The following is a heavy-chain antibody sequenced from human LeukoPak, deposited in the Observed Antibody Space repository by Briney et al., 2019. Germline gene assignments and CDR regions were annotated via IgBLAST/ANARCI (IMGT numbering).Heavy chain of an antibody. CDR3: AREGQWLVPLYGMDV. J-gene: IGHJ6*02. D-gene: IGHD6-19*01. CDR1: GFTFSSYG. Sequence: GGSLRLSCAASGFTFSSYGMHWVRQAPGKGLEWVAVIWYDGSNKYYADSVKGRFTISRDNSKNTLYLQMNSLRAEDTAVYYCAREGQWLVPLYGMDVWGQGTTVTVSS. CDR2: IWYDGSNK. V-gene: IGHV3-33*01.